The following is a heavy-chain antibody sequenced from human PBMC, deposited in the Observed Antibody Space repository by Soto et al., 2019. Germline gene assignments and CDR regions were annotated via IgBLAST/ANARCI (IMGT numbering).Heavy chain of an antibody. J-gene: IGHJ4*02. V-gene: IGHV4-31*03. CDR1: GGSISSGGYY. CDR2: IYYSGST. Sequence: PSETLSLTCTVSGGSISSGGYYWSWIRQHPGKGLEWIGYIYYSGSTYYNPSLKSRVTISVDTSKNQFSLKLSSVTAADTAVYYCAGGFGVVDMGPDYWGQGTLVTVSS. D-gene: IGHD3-3*01. CDR3: AGGFGVVDMGPDY.